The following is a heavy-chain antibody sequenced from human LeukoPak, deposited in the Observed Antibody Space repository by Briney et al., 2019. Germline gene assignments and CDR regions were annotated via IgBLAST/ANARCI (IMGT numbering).Heavy chain of an antibody. CDR1: GFTFSDYY. V-gene: IGHV3-11*01. D-gene: IGHD2-2*01. Sequence: PGGSLRLSCAASGFTFSDYYMSWIRQAPGKGLEWVSYISSGGITIYYADSVKGRFTISRDNAKNSLYLQMNSLRAEDTAVYYCAKQFGYCSSTSCYPDQAFDIWGQGTMVTVSS. CDR2: ISSGGITI. CDR3: AKQFGYCSSTSCYPDQAFDI. J-gene: IGHJ3*02.